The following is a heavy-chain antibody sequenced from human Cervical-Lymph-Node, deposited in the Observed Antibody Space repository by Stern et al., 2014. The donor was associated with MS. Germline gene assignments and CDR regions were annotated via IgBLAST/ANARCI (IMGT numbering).Heavy chain of an antibody. V-gene: IGHV1-58*01. CDR2: VVVFNGDT. J-gene: IGHJ5*02. D-gene: IGHD5-18*01. Sequence: MQLVESGPEVKKPGTSVKVSCKASGITFSHSAVQWLRQARGQRLEWIGWVVVFNGDTNYAQSFQERVTITRDMSTSTVYMELRSLRSEDTAVYYCASERYTYYDDQRPPGGFGPWGQGTLVTVSS. CDR1: GITFSHSA. CDR3: ASERYTYYDDQRPPGGFGP.